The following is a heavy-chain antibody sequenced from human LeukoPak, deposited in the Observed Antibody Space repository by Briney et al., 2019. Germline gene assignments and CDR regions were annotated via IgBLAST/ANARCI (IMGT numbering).Heavy chain of an antibody. J-gene: IGHJ5*02. D-gene: IGHD3-10*01. CDR1: GGSFSGDY. V-gene: IGHV4-34*01. CDR2: INHSGST. Sequence: SETLSLTCAVYGGSFSGDYWSWIRQPPGKGLEWIGEINHSGSTNYNPSLKSRVTVSVDTSKNQFSLKLSSVTAADTAVYYCARGLITMVRGVKRGWFDPWGQGTLVTVSS. CDR3: ARGLITMVRGVKRGWFDP.